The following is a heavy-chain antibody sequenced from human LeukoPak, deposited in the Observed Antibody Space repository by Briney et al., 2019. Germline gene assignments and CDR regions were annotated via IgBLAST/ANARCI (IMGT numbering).Heavy chain of an antibody. V-gene: IGHV1-8*01. CDR2: TNPNSGNT. J-gene: IGHJ4*02. Sequence: ASVKVSCKASGYTFTSYDINWVRQATGQGLEWMGWTNPNSGNTGYAQKFQGRVTMTRNTSISTAYMELSSLRSEDTAVYYCARGPYTYDFCSGYYKRGVDYWGQGTLVTVSS. CDR1: GYTFTSYD. CDR3: ARGPYTYDFCSGYYKRGVDY. D-gene: IGHD3-3*01.